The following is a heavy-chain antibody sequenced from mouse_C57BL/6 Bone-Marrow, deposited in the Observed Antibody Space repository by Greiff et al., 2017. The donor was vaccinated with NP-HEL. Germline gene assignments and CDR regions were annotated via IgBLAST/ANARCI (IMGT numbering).Heavy chain of an antibody. J-gene: IGHJ2*01. Sequence: EVKVVESGGGLVQPGGSLSLSCAASGFTFTDYYMSWVRQPPGKALEWLGFIRNKANGYTTEYSASVKGRFTISRDNSQIILYLQMNALRAEDSATYYCARNYGSRYFDYWGQGTTLTVSS. V-gene: IGHV7-3*01. CDR1: GFTFTDYY. CDR3: ARNYGSRYFDY. CDR2: IRNKANGYTT. D-gene: IGHD1-1*01.